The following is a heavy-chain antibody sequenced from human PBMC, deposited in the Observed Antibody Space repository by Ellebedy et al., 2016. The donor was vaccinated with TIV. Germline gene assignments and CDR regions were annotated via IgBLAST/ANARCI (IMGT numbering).Heavy chain of an antibody. CDR3: VKDTSGWYGSKAFDF. CDR1: GFTFADHG. V-gene: IGHV3-9*03. D-gene: IGHD6-19*01. CDR2: ISWNSDTI. J-gene: IGHJ3*01. Sequence: SLKISCIVSGFTFADHGMHWVRQAPGKGLEWVSGISWNSDTIGYADSVNGRFSISRDNAKNSLYLQMDSLRAEDMALYYCVKDTSGWYGSKAFDFWGQGTTVNVSS.